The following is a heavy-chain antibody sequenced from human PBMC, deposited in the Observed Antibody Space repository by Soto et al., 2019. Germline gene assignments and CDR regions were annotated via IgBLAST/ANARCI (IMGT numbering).Heavy chain of an antibody. Sequence: GGSLRLSCAASGFTFSSYSMNWVRQAPGKGLEWVSSISSSSSYIYYADSVKGGFTISRDNAKNSLYLQMNSLRAEDTAVYYCARVFYGGLEWLLSVHYGMDVWGQGTTVTVSS. J-gene: IGHJ6*02. CDR2: ISSSSSYI. CDR1: GFTFSSYS. V-gene: IGHV3-21*01. CDR3: ARVFYGGLEWLLSVHYGMDV. D-gene: IGHD3-3*01.